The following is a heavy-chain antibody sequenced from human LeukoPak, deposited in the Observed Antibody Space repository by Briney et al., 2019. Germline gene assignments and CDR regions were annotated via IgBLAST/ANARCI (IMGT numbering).Heavy chain of an antibody. J-gene: IGHJ4*02. CDR1: GGSINTNSFS. CDR3: AREGYYYDTSGYYTHDY. CDR2: FYYSGST. V-gene: IGHV4-39*07. D-gene: IGHD3-22*01. Sequence: SETLSLTCTVSGGSINTNSFSWGWLCQPPGEGLEWIGTFYYSGSTYSTASLQSRVTISVDTSKNQFSLKLSSVTAADTAMYYCAREGYYYDTSGYYTHDYWGQGTLVTVSS.